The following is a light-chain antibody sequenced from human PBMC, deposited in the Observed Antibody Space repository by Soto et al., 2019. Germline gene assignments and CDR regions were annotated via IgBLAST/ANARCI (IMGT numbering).Light chain of an antibody. Sequence: QSVLTQPPSASGSPGQSVTISCTGTLSDVGGQNFVSWYQQDPGKAPKLMIYDVNKRPSGVPDRFSGSKSGNTASLTVSGLQAEDEANYYCSSYAGTNVIFGGGTKLT. V-gene: IGLV2-8*01. CDR2: DVN. CDR3: SSYAGTNVI. CDR1: LSDVGGQNF. J-gene: IGLJ2*01.